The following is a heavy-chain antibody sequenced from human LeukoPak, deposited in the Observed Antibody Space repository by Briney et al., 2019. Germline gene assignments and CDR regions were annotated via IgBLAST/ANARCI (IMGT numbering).Heavy chain of an antibody. J-gene: IGHJ3*02. Sequence: SETLSLTCTVSGGSISSGGYYWSWIRQHPGQGLEWIGYIYYSGSTYYNPSLKSRVTISVDTSKNQFSLKLSSVTAADTAVYYCATSSLQYSRAFDIWGQGTMVTASS. CDR2: IYYSGST. D-gene: IGHD2-2*01. V-gene: IGHV4-31*03. CDR1: GGSISSGGYY. CDR3: ATSSLQYSRAFDI.